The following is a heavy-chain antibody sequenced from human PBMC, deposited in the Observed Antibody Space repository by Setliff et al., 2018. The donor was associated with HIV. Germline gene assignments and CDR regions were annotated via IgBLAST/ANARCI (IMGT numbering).Heavy chain of an antibody. CDR3: ARATYGSRAGTGLYFDS. V-gene: IGHV4-34*01. J-gene: IGHJ4*02. D-gene: IGHD6-6*01. Sequence: SETLSLTCGISGGSFSGFYWAWIRQPPGKGLEWIGEINYSGKTNKNPSLKSRVTISADTSRTQFSLNLISVTVADTAVYYCARATYGSRAGTGLYFDSWGQGALVTVSS. CDR2: INYSGKT. CDR1: GGSFSGFY.